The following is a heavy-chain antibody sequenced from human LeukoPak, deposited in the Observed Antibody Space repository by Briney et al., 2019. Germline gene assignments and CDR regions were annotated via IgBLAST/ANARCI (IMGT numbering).Heavy chain of an antibody. CDR1: GFTFSSYS. V-gene: IGHV3-21*01. D-gene: IGHD3-10*01. Sequence: GGSLRLSCAASGFTFSSYSMNWVRQAPGKGLEWVSSISSSSSYIYYADSVKGRFTISRDNAKNSLYLQMNSLRAEDTAVYYCARDLHVSGTYIDWFDPWGQGTLVTVSS. CDR3: ARDLHVSGTYIDWFDP. J-gene: IGHJ5*02. CDR2: ISSSSSYI.